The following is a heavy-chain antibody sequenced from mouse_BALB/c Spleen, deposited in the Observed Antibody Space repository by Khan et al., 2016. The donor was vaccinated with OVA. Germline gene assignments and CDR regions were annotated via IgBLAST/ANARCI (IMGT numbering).Heavy chain of an antibody. CDR2: IRYSGST. D-gene: IGHD1-1*01. CDR1: GYSITSGYS. V-gene: IGHV3-1*02. Sequence: EVKLEESGPDLVKPSQSLSLTCTVTGYSITSGYSWHWIRQFPGNKLEWMGYIRYSGSTNYNPSLKSRISITRDTSKNQFFLQLNSVTSEDTATYYCARSGTTVVAYWYFDVWGAGTTVTVSS. CDR3: ARSGTTVVAYWYFDV. J-gene: IGHJ1*01.